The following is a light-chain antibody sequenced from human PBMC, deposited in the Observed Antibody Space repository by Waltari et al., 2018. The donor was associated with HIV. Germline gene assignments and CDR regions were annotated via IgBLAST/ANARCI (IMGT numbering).Light chain of an antibody. Sequence: QSALTQPASVSGSPGQSITISCSGSRSDVGGYNYVSWSKQHPGKAPKLMIYDVSDRPSGVSNRFSGSKADNTASLTISGLQTEDEADYYCSSYTSSYTVIFGGGTKLTVL. CDR3: SSYTSSYTVI. CDR2: DVS. CDR1: RSDVGGYNY. V-gene: IGLV2-14*01. J-gene: IGLJ2*01.